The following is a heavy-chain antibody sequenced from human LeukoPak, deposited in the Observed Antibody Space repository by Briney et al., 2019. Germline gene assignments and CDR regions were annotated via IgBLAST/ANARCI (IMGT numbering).Heavy chain of an antibody. D-gene: IGHD3-10*01. J-gene: IGHJ4*02. V-gene: IGHV3-21*01. CDR3: AREPDITLLRGVSLKLDS. CDR1: GFSLTSYT. Sequence: GGSLRLSCAASGFSLTSYTMNWVRQAPGKGLEWVSSISSSANFLFYAESVKGRFTISRDNAKNSLYLQMNSLRDEDTAVYFCAREPDITLLRGVSLKLDSWGQGALVTVSS. CDR2: ISSSANFL.